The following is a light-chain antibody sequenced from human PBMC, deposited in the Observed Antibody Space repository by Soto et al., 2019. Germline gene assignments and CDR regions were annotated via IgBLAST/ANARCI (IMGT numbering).Light chain of an antibody. CDR3: QKYNSAPTWT. CDR2: AAS. Sequence: DIQMTQSPSSLSASVGDRVTITCRASQGTSNYLAWYQRKPGKVPKLLIYAASTLQSGVSSRFRGSGSGTYFTLTINSLQPEDVATYYCQKYNSAPTWTFGQGTKVEIK. J-gene: IGKJ1*01. CDR1: QGTSNY. V-gene: IGKV1-27*01.